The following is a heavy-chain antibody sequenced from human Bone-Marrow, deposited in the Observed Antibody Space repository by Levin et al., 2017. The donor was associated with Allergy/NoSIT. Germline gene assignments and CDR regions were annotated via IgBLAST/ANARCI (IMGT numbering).Heavy chain of an antibody. J-gene: IGHJ5*02. CDR3: ARDPTEYSSSWYGNWFDP. CDR2: IWYDGSNK. D-gene: IGHD6-13*01. V-gene: IGHV3-33*01. CDR1: GFTFSSYG. Sequence: SCAASGFTFSSYGMHWVRQAPGKGLEWVAVIWYDGSNKYYADSVKGRFTISRDNSKNTLYLQMNSLRAEDTAVYYCARDPTEYSSSWYGNWFDPWGQGTLVTVSS.